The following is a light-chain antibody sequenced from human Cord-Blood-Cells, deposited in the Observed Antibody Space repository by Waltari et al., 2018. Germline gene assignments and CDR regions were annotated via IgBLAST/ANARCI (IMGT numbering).Light chain of an antibody. Sequence: SSELTQDPAVAVALGQTVWITCQAARRRSYYERWYQQKPGQAPVLVIYGTNYRPSGIPDLFAGSSSGNTAYLAITGDQAEDEADYYCNSRDSSGNHVVFGGGTKLTVL. CDR2: GTN. CDR1: RRRSYY. CDR3: NSRDSSGNHVV. V-gene: IGLV3-19*01. J-gene: IGLJ2*01.